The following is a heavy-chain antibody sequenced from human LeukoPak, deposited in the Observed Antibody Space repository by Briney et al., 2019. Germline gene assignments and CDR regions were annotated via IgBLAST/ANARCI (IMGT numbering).Heavy chain of an antibody. CDR2: IYHSGST. CDR3: ARNIVGAAGDAFDI. Sequence: SETLSLTCTVSGGSISSYYWSWIRQHPGKGLEWIGYIYHSGSTYYNPSLKSRVTISVDTSKNQFSLKLSSVTAADTAVYYCARNIVGAAGDAFDIWGQGTMVTVSS. J-gene: IGHJ3*02. D-gene: IGHD1-26*01. V-gene: IGHV4-59*06. CDR1: GGSISSYY.